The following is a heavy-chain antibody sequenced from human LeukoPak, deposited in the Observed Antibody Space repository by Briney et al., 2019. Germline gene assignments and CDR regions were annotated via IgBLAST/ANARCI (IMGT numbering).Heavy chain of an antibody. V-gene: IGHV3-48*03. D-gene: IGHD3-10*01. Sequence: GGSLRLSCVASGFTFRSYEMNWVRQAPGKGLEWVSYISSGGATTYYRDSVKGRFTISRDDAKNSLYLQMDSLRAEDTAVYYCAREATMVRGVIIIGFDYWGQGTLVTVSS. CDR3: AREATMVRGVIIIGFDY. CDR1: GFTFRSYE. CDR2: ISSGGATT. J-gene: IGHJ4*02.